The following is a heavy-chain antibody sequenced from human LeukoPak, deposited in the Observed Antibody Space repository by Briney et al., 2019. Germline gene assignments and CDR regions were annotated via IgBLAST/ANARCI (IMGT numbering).Heavy chain of an antibody. J-gene: IGHJ4*02. CDR1: GYTFTNYD. V-gene: IGHV1-8*01. CDR2: MNPNSGNT. CDR3: ARGARMKY. Sequence: ASVEVSCKTSGYTFTNYDITWVRQATGQGLEWMGWMNPNSGNTAYAQRFQGRVTITRDTSINTVYLELNSLRSEDSAVYYCARGARMKYWGQGTLVTVSS.